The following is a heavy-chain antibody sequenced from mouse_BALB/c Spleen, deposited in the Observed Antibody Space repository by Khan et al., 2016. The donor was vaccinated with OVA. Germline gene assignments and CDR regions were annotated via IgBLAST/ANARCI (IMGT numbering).Heavy chain of an antibody. D-gene: IGHD1-1*01. CDR2: INPSTGYT. Sequence: QVQLKQSGAELAKPGASVKMSCKASGYTFTSYWMHWVKQRPGQGLEWIGYINPSTGYTEYNQRFKDKATLTADKSSSTAYMQLSSLTSEESAVYYCANNGSRYARLTYWGQGTLVTVSA. V-gene: IGHV1-7*01. J-gene: IGHJ3*01. CDR1: GYTFTSYW. CDR3: ANNGSRYARLTY.